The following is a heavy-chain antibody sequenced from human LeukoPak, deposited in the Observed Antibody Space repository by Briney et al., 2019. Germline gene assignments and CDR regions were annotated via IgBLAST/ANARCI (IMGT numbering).Heavy chain of an antibody. V-gene: IGHV3-21*01. CDR3: ARFSEWELLGYYYYYYMDV. Sequence: GGSLRLSCAASGFTFSSYSMNWVRQAPGKGLEWVSSISSSSSYIYYADSVKGRFTISRDNAKNSLYLQMNSLRAEDTAVYYCARFSEWELLGYYYYYYMDVWGKGTTVTVSS. CDR1: GFTFSSYS. J-gene: IGHJ6*03. D-gene: IGHD1-26*01. CDR2: ISSSSSYI.